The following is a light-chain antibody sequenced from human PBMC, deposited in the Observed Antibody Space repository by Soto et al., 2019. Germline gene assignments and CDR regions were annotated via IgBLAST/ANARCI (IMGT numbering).Light chain of an antibody. V-gene: IGKV4-1*01. Sequence: DIVMTQSPDSLAVSLGERAIINCKSSQSVLYSSNNKNYLAWYQQKAGQPPKLLISWASTRESGVPDRFSGSGSGTDFTLTISSLQAEDVAVYYCQQYYTAPYTIGQGTKLEI. J-gene: IGKJ2*01. CDR2: WAS. CDR3: QQYYTAPYT. CDR1: QSVLYSSNNKNY.